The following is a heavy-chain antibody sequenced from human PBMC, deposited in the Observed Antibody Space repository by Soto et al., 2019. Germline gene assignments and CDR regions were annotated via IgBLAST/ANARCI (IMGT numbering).Heavy chain of an antibody. Sequence: EVHLLESGGGLVQPGGSLRLSCAASGFTFSSYAMSWVRQTAGRGLEWVSVISGSGHSTFYADSVMGRFTISRDNTQNMLYLQMNSLRVEDTAVYYCAKVLELGERGEWLIPCAGLGVWGQGTTVTVSS. CDR2: ISGSGHST. CDR1: GFTFSSYA. V-gene: IGHV3-23*01. J-gene: IGHJ6*02. D-gene: IGHD6-19*01. CDR3: AKVLELGERGEWLIPCAGLGV.